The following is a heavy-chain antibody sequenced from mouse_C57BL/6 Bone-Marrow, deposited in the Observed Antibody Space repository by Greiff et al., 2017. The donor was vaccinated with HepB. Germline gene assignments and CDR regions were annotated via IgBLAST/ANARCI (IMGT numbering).Heavy chain of an antibody. CDR3: ARSGYYYGSSWGFAY. CDR1: GYTFTSYW. V-gene: IGHV1-52*01. CDR2: IDPSDSVT. Sequence: QVQLQQPGAELVRPGSSVKLSCKASGYTFTSYWMHWVKQRPIQGLEWIGNIDPSDSVTHYNQKFKDKATLTVDKSSSTAYMQLSSLTSEDSAVYYCARSGYYYGSSWGFAYWGQGTLVTVSA. J-gene: IGHJ3*01. D-gene: IGHD1-1*01.